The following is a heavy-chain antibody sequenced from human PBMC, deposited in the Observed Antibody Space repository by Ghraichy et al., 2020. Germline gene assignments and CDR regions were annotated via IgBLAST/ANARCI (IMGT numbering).Heavy chain of an antibody. CDR2: INHSGST. J-gene: IGHJ6*02. CDR1: GGSFSGYY. CDR3: ACSGPTLGYGMDV. V-gene: IGHV4-34*01. Sequence: ESLNISCAVYGGSFSGYYWSWIRQPPGNGLEWIGEINHSGSTNYNPSLKSRVTISVDTSKNQFSLKLSSVTAADTAVYYCACSGPTLGYGMDVWGQGTTVTVSS. D-gene: IGHD6-19*01.